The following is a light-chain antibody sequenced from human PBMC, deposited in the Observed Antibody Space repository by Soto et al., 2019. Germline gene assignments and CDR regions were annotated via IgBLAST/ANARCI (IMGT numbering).Light chain of an antibody. CDR3: QSYDSSLSVV. CDR2: GNI. V-gene: IGLV1-40*01. J-gene: IGLJ2*01. CDR1: SSNIGAGYD. Sequence: QSVLTQPPSVSGAPGQRVTISCTGSSSNIGAGYDVHWYQQLPGTAPKRLIYGNINRPSGVPDRFSGSKSGTSASLAITGLQAEDEADYYCQSYDSSLSVVFGGGTKVTVL.